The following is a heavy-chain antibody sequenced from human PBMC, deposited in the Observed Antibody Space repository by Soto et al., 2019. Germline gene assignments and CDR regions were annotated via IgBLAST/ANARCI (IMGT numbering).Heavy chain of an antibody. CDR3: ARDMRARPSNWFDP. CDR1: GYSFTSNA. CDR2: IDVGKGDT. V-gene: IGHV1-3*01. J-gene: IGHJ5*02. Sequence: QVPLVQSGAEVKKPGASVKVSCKASGYSFTSNAMHWVRQAPGQTLEWMGWIDVGKGDTRYSQRFQGRVTITRDTAASTAYMELSSLRSEDTAVYYCARDMRARPSNWFDPWGQGTLVTVSS. D-gene: IGHD3-16*01.